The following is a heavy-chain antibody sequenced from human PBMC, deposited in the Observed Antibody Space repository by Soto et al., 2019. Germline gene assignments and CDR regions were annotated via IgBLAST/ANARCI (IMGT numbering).Heavy chain of an antibody. D-gene: IGHD5-12*01. Sequence: QVQLVQSGAEVKKPGSSVKVSCKASGGTFSSYTISWVRQAPGQGLEWMGRIIPILGIANYAQKFQGRVTSTADKSTSTAYMELSSLRSEDTAVYYCATYYSGYYLTPWDYWGQGTLVTVSS. CDR2: IIPILGIA. J-gene: IGHJ4*02. CDR1: GGTFSSYT. CDR3: ATYYSGYYLTPWDY. V-gene: IGHV1-69*02.